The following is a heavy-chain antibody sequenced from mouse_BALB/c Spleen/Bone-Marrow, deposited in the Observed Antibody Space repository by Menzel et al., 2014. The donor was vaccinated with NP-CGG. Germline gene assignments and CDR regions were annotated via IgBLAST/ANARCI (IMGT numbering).Heavy chain of an antibody. CDR1: GHTFTDYV. J-gene: IGHJ2*01. D-gene: IGHD2-4*01. CDR2: IYPGSGST. V-gene: IGHV1-77*01. CDR3: ARCGGLRDFDY. Sequence: LEESGPELVKPGASVKMSCKASGHTFTDYVISWVKQRTGQGLEWIGEIYPGSGSTYYNGKLKGKATLTADKSSNTAHMQLSSLTSEDSAVYFCARCGGLRDFDYWGQGTTLTVSS.